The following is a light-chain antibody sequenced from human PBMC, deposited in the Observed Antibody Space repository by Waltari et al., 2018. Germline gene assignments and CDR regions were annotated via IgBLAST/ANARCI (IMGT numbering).Light chain of an antibody. J-gene: IGKJ1*01. CDR2: GAS. CDR1: QSVSSSY. CDR3: QQYGSSPGT. V-gene: IGKV3-20*01. Sequence: EIVLTQSPGTLSLSPGERATLSCRASQSVSSSYLAWYQQKPGQAPRHLIYGASSRATGIPDRFSGSGSGTDFTLTISRLEPEDFAVYYCQQYGSSPGTFGPGTKVEIK.